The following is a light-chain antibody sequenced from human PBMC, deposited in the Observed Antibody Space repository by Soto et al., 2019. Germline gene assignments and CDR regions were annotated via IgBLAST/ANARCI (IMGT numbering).Light chain of an antibody. J-gene: IGLJ2*01. CDR2: DDS. CDR3: QVWDSTDDYVV. CDR1: NIGSKS. Sequence: SYELTQPPSVSVAPGQTARIPCGGNNIGSKSVHWYQQKPGQAPVLVVHDDSERPSGIPERFSGSNSGDTATLTISRVEAGDEGDYYCQVWDSTDDYVVFGGGTKVTVL. V-gene: IGLV3-21*02.